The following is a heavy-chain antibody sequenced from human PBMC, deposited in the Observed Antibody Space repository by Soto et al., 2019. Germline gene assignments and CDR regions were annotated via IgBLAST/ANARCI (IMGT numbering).Heavy chain of an antibody. Sequence: EVHPVQSGAEVKKPWQSLKISCKGSGYNFANYWIGWVRQMPGKGLEWMGIIYPGDSETRYSPSFQGQVTISADKSISTAYLQWSSLKASDTAMYYCARPEDLASVTTGWTYWGQGTLVTVSS. D-gene: IGHD4-4*01. J-gene: IGHJ4*02. CDR1: GYNFANYW. CDR2: IYPGDSET. V-gene: IGHV5-51*03. CDR3: ARPEDLASVTTGWTY.